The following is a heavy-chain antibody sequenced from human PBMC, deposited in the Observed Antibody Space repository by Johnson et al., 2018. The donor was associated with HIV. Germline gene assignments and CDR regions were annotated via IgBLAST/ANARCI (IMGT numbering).Heavy chain of an antibody. CDR1: GFTFSSYG. Sequence: QVQLVESGGGLVQPGGSLRLSCAASGFTFSSYGMRWVRQAPGKGLEWVAVISYDGSNKYYADSVKGRLTISRDDSKNTLYLQMNSLRAEDTAVCYCERGKFRSGWYAFDIWGQGTMVTVSS. D-gene: IGHD6-19*01. CDR3: ERGKFRSGWYAFDI. V-gene: IGHV3-30*14. CDR2: ISYDGSNK. J-gene: IGHJ3*02.